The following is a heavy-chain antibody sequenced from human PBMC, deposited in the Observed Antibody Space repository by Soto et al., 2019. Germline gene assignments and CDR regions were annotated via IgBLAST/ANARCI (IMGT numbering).Heavy chain of an antibody. CDR3: ARTWIRVGPSDY. CDR2: ISGSSGNI. CDR1: GFAFNSYG. J-gene: IGHJ4*02. Sequence: EVQLVESGGGLVKPGGSLRLSCEAAGFAFNSYGINWVRQAPGKGLEWGSFISGSSGNIYYGDAVRGRFTISRDNAKKSVYLQMNSLRVEDTAIYYCARTWIRVGPSDYWGQGAPVTVSS. V-gene: IGHV3-21*02. D-gene: IGHD2-2*03.